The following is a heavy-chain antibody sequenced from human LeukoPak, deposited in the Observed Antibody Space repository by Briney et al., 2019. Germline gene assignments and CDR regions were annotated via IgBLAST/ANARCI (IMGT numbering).Heavy chain of an antibody. CDR2: IYYSGST. J-gene: IGHJ4*02. CDR1: GASISSHF. V-gene: IGHV4-59*11. Sequence: PSETLSLTCTVSGASISSHFWSWIRQPPGKGLEWIGYIYYSGSTNYNPSLKSRVTISVDTSKNQFSLKLSSVTAADTAVYYCARVGAVAGAFDYWGQGTLVTVSS. D-gene: IGHD6-19*01. CDR3: ARVGAVAGAFDY.